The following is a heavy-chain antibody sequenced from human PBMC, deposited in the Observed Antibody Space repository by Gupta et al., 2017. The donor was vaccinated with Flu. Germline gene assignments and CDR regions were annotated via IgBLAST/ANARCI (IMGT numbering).Heavy chain of an antibody. V-gene: IGHV3-48*02. Sequence: EVQLVESGGGLVQPGGSLRLSCAASGFTFSNFNMNWFRQAPGKGLEWVSYITSSSSTIYYADSVKGRFTISRDNAKNSLYLQMNSLRDQDTAVYYCARRGGSSGDGYYFDYWGQGTLVTVSS. CDR2: ITSSSSTI. CDR3: ARRGGSSGDGYYFDY. D-gene: IGHD1-26*01. CDR1: GFTFSNFN. J-gene: IGHJ4*02.